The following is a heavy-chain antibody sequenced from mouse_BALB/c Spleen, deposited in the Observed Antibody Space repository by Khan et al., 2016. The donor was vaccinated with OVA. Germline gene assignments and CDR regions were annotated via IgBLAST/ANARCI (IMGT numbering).Heavy chain of an antibody. CDR3: ARTGRIEY. J-gene: IGHJ2*01. D-gene: IGHD1-1*01. V-gene: IGHV3-2*02. Sequence: EVKLLESGPGLVKPSQSLSLTCTVTGYSITSGYGWNWIRQFPGNKLEWMGYISYSGSTNYNPSLKSRISITRDTSKNQFFLQLNSVTTEDTATYYCARTGRIEYWGQGTTLTVSS. CDR2: ISYSGST. CDR1: GYSITSGYG.